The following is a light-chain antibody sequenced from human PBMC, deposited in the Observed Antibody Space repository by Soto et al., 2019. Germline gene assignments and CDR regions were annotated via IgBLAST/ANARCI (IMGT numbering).Light chain of an antibody. CDR3: QHYNSYSEA. V-gene: IGKV1-5*01. Sequence: DIQMTQAPSTRSASLGDRVTITCPATQSISGWLAWCQQKPGKAPKLVIYDASSLDSGVPSRFSGTGSGTQFTLTIGSLQPDDFATYYCQHYNSYSEAFGQGTKVDIK. CDR2: DAS. CDR1: QSISGW. J-gene: IGKJ1*01.